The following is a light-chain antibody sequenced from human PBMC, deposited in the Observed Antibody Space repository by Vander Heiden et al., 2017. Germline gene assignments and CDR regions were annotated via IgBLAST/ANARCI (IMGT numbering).Light chain of an antibody. Sequence: SVLTQPPSASGAPGPRVTISCAGSSSNIGAGYDVHWYQHLPGTAPQLLILGNTNRPSGVPDRFSGSKSGTSASLAITGLQAEDEADYYCQSYDSSLSSVIFGGGTKLTVL. CDR2: GNT. CDR1: SSNIGAGYD. CDR3: QSYDSSLSSVI. J-gene: IGLJ2*01. V-gene: IGLV1-40*01.